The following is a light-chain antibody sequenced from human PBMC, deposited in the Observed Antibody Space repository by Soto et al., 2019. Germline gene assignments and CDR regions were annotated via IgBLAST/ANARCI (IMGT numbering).Light chain of an antibody. Sequence: QAVVTQPPSASGTPGQRVTISCSGSSSNIGSNTVNWYQQLPGTAPKLLIYSDNQRPSGVPDRFSGSNSGTSASLAISGIQSDDEADYYCAAWDDSLNGWVFGGGTKLTVL. J-gene: IGLJ3*02. CDR1: SSNIGSNT. V-gene: IGLV1-44*01. CDR3: AAWDDSLNGWV. CDR2: SDN.